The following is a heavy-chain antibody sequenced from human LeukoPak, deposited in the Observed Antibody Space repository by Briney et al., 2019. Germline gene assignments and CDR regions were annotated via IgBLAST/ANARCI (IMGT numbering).Heavy chain of an antibody. Sequence: GGTLRLSCAASGFTFSGYGMSWVRQAPGRGLEWVSAISGSGGSTYYADSVKGRFTISRDNAKNSLYLQMNSLRAEDTAVYYCARGPDIVVVVAQLLGTFDIWGQGTMVTVSS. D-gene: IGHD2-15*01. CDR2: ISGSGGST. CDR1: GFTFSGYG. J-gene: IGHJ3*02. CDR3: ARGPDIVVVVAQLLGTFDI. V-gene: IGHV3-23*01.